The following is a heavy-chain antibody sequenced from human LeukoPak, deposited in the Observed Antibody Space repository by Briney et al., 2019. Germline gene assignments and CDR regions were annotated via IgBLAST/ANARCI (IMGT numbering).Heavy chain of an antibody. CDR3: ARVGGSYLLDY. CDR1: GFTFSSYA. V-gene: IGHV3-64*01. J-gene: IGHJ4*02. D-gene: IGHD1-26*01. Sequence: GGSLRLSCAASGFTFSSYAMHWVRQAPGKGLEYVSAISSNGGSTYYANSVKGRFTISRDNSKNTLYLQMGSLRAEDMAVYYCARVGGSYLLDYWGQGTLVTVSS. CDR2: ISSNGGST.